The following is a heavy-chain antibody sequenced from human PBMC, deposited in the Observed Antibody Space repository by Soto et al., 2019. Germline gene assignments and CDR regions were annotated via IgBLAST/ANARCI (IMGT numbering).Heavy chain of an antibody. V-gene: IGHV3-30-3*01. J-gene: IGHJ6*02. CDR2: ISYDGSNK. Sequence: QVQLVESGGGVVQPGRSLRLSCAATGFTFSSYAMHWVRQAPGKGLEWVAVISYDGSNKYYADSVKGRFTISRDNSKNTRYLQMNSLRAEDTAVYYCARGRWHYGMDVRGQGTTVTVSS. CDR3: ARGRWHYGMDV. CDR1: GFTFSSYA.